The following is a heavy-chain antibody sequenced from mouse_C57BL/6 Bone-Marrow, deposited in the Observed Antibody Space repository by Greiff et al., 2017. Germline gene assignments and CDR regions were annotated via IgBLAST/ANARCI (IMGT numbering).Heavy chain of an antibody. J-gene: IGHJ2*01. CDR2: IWSGGST. D-gene: IGHD1-1*01. Sequence: QVQLQQSGPGLVQPSQSLSITCTVSGFSLTSYGVHWVRQSPGKGLEWLGVIWSGGSTDYNAAYISRLSIRKDNSKSQVFLKRNSLQADDTAIYYGARLYYDSSPHFDDWGQGATLTVSS. V-gene: IGHV2-2*01. CDR3: ARLYYDSSPHFDD. CDR1: GFSLTSYG.